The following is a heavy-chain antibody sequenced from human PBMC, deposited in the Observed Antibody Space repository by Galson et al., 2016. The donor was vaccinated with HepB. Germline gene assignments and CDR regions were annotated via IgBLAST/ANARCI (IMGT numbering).Heavy chain of an antibody. V-gene: IGHV3-23*01. CDR3: TVASAEATDY. CDR2: ISGSGGRT. CDR1: GLTFRNYA. Sequence: SLRLSCAVSGLTFRNYALSWVRQAPGKGLEWVSAISGSGGRTYYADSVKGRFSISRDNTRDTLYLQMNSLRAEDTAVYSCTVASAEATDYWGQGTLVTVSS. J-gene: IGHJ4*02. D-gene: IGHD2-15*01.